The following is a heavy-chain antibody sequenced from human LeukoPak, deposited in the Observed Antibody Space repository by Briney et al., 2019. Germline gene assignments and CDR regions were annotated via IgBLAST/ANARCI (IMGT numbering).Heavy chain of an antibody. V-gene: IGHV4-59*01. J-gene: IGHJ6*03. Sequence: SETLSLTCTVSGGSISSYYWSWIRQPPGKGLEWIGYIYYSGSTNYNPSLKSRVTISVDTSKNQFSLKLSSVTAADTAVYYCARGYSGYDWGNYYYYYMDVWGKGTTVTISS. D-gene: IGHD5-12*01. CDR2: IYYSGST. CDR3: ARGYSGYDWGNYYYYYMDV. CDR1: GGSISSYY.